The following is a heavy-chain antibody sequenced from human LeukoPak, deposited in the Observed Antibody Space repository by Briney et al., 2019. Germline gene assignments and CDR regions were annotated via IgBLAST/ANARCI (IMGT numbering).Heavy chain of an antibody. J-gene: IGHJ4*02. D-gene: IGHD1-1*01. V-gene: IGHV4-4*07. Sequence: PSETLSLTCTVSGGSISSYYWSWIRQPAGKGLEWIGRIYTSGSTNYNPSLKSRVTMSVDTSRNQFSLKLSSVTAADTAVYYCARDLRNGPEQYYFGYWGQGTLVTVSS. CDR3: ARDLRNGPEQYYFGY. CDR1: GGSISSYY. CDR2: IYTSGST.